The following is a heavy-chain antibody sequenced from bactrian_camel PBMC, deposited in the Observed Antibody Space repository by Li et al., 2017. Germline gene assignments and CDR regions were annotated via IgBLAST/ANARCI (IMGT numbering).Heavy chain of an antibody. CDR2: IYTGGVNT. V-gene: IGHV3S1*01. D-gene: IGHD5*01. Sequence: HVQLVESGGGSVQAGGSLKLSCAASLNPTSDYCLGWFRQAPGKEREGVAAIYTGGVNTYYADSVKGRFIVSGDNAKNTLYLQMNSLRPEDTAMYYCAASLGKTYCHAAFFLSRQRPNFGYMGQGTQVTVS. CDR1: LNPTSDYC. J-gene: IGHJ4*01.